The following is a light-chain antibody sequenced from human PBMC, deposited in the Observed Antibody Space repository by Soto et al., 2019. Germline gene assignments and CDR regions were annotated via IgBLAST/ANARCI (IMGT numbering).Light chain of an antibody. CDR3: QQYTDWPLT. CDR2: GVS. V-gene: IGKV3-20*01. CDR1: QSITSTY. J-gene: IGKJ1*01. Sequence: EVVMTQSQENIAVSPGERATLSCRISQSITSTYLAWYQQKPGQAPRLLIYGVSSRATGVPDRFSGSGSGTDFTLTISRLEPEDFAVYYCQQYTDWPLTFGQGTKVDIK.